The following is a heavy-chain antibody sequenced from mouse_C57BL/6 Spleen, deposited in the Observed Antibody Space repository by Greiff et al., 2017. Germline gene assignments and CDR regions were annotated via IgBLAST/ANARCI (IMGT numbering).Heavy chain of an antibody. V-gene: IGHV1-82*01. CDR2: IYPGDGDT. Sequence: VNVVESGPELVKPGASVKISCKASGYAFSSSWMNWVKQRPGKGLEWIGRIYPGDGDTNYNGKFKGKATLTADKSSSTAYMQLSSLTSEDSAVYFCARDYYDLGYAMDYWGQGTSVTVSS. CDR1: GYAFSSSW. CDR3: ARDYYDLGYAMDY. J-gene: IGHJ4*01. D-gene: IGHD2-4*01.